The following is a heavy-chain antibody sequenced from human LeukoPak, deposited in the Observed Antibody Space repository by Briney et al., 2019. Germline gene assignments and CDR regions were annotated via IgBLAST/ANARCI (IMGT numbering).Heavy chain of an antibody. CDR2: ISGSGDST. J-gene: IGHJ4*02. V-gene: IGHV3-23*01. CDR3: AKVRGIAAVPLWY. CDR1: GFTFSSHA. D-gene: IGHD6-13*01. Sequence: GGSLRLSCAASGFTFSSHAMSWVRQAPGKGLEWVSTISGSGDSTYYADSVKGRFTISRDNSKNTLYLQMNSLRAEDTAVYYCAKVRGIAAVPLWYWGQGTLVTVSS.